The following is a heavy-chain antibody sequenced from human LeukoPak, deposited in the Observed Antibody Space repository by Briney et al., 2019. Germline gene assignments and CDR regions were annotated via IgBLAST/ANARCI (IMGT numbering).Heavy chain of an antibody. J-gene: IGHJ4*02. CDR1: GGSLSSYY. CDR2: IFTGGRT. D-gene: IGHD3-10*01. CDR3: VRGFGEFLIY. Sequence: PETLSLTCTVSGGSLSSYYWGWIRQPAGKGLGWIGRIFTGGRTTNNPSPKSRVTISVDTSKNQFSLRMSTGTAADPPVISLVRGFGEFLIYWGEGALVTVSS. V-gene: IGHV4-4*07.